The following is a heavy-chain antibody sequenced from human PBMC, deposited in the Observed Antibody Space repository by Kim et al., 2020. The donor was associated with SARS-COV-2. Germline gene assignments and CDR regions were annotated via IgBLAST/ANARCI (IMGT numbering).Heavy chain of an antibody. CDR3: ARDSQAYCSGSSCPGAFDP. V-gene: IGHV1-69*13. Sequence: SVKVSCKASGGTFSNYAISWVRQTPGQGLEWMGGIIPIFGTPTYAQSFQGRVTITADESTSTSYMELRSLTSKDTAVYYCARDSQAYCSGSSCPGAFDPWGQGTLVTVAS. J-gene: IGHJ5*02. D-gene: IGHD2-15*01. CDR2: IIPIFGTP. CDR1: GGTFSNYA.